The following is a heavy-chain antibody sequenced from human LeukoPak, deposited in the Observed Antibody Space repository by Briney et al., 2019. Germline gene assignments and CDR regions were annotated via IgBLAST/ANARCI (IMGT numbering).Heavy chain of an antibody. D-gene: IGHD5-12*01. CDR2: ITGSGGNT. V-gene: IGHV3-23*01. CDR1: GFTFGLYA. CDR3: ATLPRGATRYVGYGGEDS. J-gene: IGHJ4*02. Sequence: EGSLRLSCAASGFTFGLYAMTWVRQAPGKGLQWVSAITGSGGNTYYADSVKGRFTISRDNSKNTLYLRMNGLRAEDTAVYYCATLPRGATRYVGYGGEDSWSQGTLVTVSS.